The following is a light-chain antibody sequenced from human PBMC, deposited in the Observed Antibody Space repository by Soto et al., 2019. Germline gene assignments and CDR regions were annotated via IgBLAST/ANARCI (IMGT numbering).Light chain of an antibody. CDR1: SSDVGDYNY. J-gene: IGLJ3*02. V-gene: IGLV2-8*01. CDR3: SSNAGSNNWV. Sequence: QSVLTQPPSASGSPGQSVTISCTGTSSDVGDYNYVSWYQQHPGKAPKLMIYEVSKRPSGVPDRFSGSKSGNTASLTVSGLQAEEEPDYYCSSNAGSNNWVFGGGTKLTVL. CDR2: EVS.